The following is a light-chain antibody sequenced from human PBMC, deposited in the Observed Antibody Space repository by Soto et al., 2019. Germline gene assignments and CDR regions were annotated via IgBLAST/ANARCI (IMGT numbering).Light chain of an antibody. Sequence: DIQTTQSPSSLSASVGDRVTITCRASQTIASYLNWYQQKPGKAPNLLIYAASSLHSWVPSRFSGSGSGTDFILTISSLQPEDFATYFCHHSYSTPRTFGQGTKVDIK. J-gene: IGKJ1*01. CDR1: QTIASY. CDR2: AAS. CDR3: HHSYSTPRT. V-gene: IGKV1-39*01.